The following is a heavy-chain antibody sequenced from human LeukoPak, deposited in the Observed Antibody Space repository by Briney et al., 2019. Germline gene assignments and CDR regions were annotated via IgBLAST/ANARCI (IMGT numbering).Heavy chain of an antibody. D-gene: IGHD3-16*01. J-gene: IGHJ3*02. CDR2: INPSDGGT. V-gene: IGHV1-46*01. CDR1: GFSFTTHF. Sequence: ASVKVSPTTSGFSFTTHFIHWVRHAPGQGLEWMGVINPSDGGTSYAQKFQGRVTMTRDTSTSAVYMELSSLRSEDTAVDYCARVVWQAFEIWGERAMCTVSS. CDR3: ARVVWQAFEI.